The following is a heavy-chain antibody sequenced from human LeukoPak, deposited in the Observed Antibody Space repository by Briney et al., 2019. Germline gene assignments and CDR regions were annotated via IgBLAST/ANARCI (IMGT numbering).Heavy chain of an antibody. CDR3: ARRVGSWSVNWFDP. Sequence: SETLSLTCTVSGGSISSGTYYWGWFRRPPGKGLEWIGSFYYGGGYSGSTFYSPSLKSRVIVSVDTSKNQFSLKLTSVTAADTAVYYCARRVGSWSVNWFDPWGQGTLVTVSS. CDR1: GGSISSGTYY. J-gene: IGHJ5*02. V-gene: IGHV4-39*01. CDR2: FYYGGGYSGST. D-gene: IGHD1-26*01.